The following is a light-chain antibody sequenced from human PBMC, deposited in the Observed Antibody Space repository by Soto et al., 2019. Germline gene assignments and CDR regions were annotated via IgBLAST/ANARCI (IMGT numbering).Light chain of an antibody. CDR3: MQGTLWPWT. Sequence: DVVMTQSPRSRPVPXGQPASISCSSSQILVDRDGNTYFNWYQRRPGQPPRRLIYKISYRDSGVPDRFSGSGSGTYFTLKISRVEAVDVGCYYCMQGTLWPWTFGQGTKVDIK. V-gene: IGKV2-30*01. CDR2: KIS. J-gene: IGKJ1*01. CDR1: QILVDRDGNTY.